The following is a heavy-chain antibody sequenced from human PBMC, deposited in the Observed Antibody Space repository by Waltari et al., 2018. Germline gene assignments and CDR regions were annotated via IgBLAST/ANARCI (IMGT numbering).Heavy chain of an antibody. Sequence: EVQLVQSGAEVKKPGATVKISCKVSGYTFTDYYMHWVQQAPGKGLEWMGRVDPSDDETIYAEKFQGRVTITADKSTSTAYMELSSLRSEDTAVYYCAAYGDYGAYLDYWGQGTLVTVSS. CDR3: AAYGDYGAYLDY. D-gene: IGHD4-17*01. J-gene: IGHJ4*02. V-gene: IGHV1-69-2*01. CDR2: VDPSDDET. CDR1: GYTFTDYY.